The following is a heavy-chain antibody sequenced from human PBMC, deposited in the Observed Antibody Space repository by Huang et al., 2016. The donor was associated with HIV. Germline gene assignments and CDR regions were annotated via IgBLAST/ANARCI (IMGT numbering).Heavy chain of an antibody. V-gene: IGHV3-33*04. CDR1: GFILSNYV. D-gene: IGHD3-22*01. Sequence: VQLIESGGGVVQPGRSLRLSCATSGFILSNYVLHWVRKAPGKCLKWVAFIRNNGMKNNYADSVWGRFTVGRDNGNNTLFLQMRSLGVDDTAVYYCARGDYYDSSGYHPGYFDYWGQGILVTVSS. CDR2: IRNNGMKN. J-gene: IGHJ4*02. CDR3: ARGDYYDSSGYHPGYFDY.